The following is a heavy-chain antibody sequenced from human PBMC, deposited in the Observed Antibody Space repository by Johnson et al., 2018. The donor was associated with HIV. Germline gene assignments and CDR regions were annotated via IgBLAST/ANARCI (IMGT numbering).Heavy chain of an antibody. CDR1: GFTVSINY. J-gene: IGHJ3*02. D-gene: IGHD2-21*01. V-gene: IGHV3-53*01. CDR2: IYTGGST. CDR3: TTVDGVGDCYSGHAFDI. Sequence: VQLVESGGGLIQPGGSLRLSCAASGFTVSINYMSWVRQAPGKGLEWVSVIYTGGSTYYADSVTGRFTISRDNSKNTLYLQMDSLRVDDTAVYYCTTVDGVGDCYSGHAFDIWGQGTMVTVSS.